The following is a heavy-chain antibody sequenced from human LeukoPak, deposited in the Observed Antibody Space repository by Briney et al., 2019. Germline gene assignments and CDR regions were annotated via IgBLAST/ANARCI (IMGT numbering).Heavy chain of an antibody. CDR3: ARGLLSSSWSSDY. J-gene: IGHJ4*02. Sequence: GGSLRLSCAASGFTFSSYAMSWVRQAPGKGLEWVSAISGSGGSTYYADSVKGRFTISRGNSKNTLYLQMNSLRAEDTAVYYCARGLLSSSWSSDYWGQGTLVTVSS. D-gene: IGHD6-13*01. CDR1: GFTFSSYA. V-gene: IGHV3-23*01. CDR2: ISGSGGST.